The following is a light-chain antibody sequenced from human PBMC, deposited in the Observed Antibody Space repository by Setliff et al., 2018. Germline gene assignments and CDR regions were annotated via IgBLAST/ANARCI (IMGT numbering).Light chain of an antibody. V-gene: IGLV2-14*01. J-gene: IGLJ1*01. Sequence: QSALTQPASVSGSPGQSITISCSGTIGDVGAYDFVSWYQHHPGKAPKLVINEVTNRPSGISNRFSGSKSGNSASLIISGLQAEDEADYYCSAYTSSSTYVFGTGTKVTVL. CDR1: IGDVGAYDF. CDR2: EVT. CDR3: SAYTSSSTYV.